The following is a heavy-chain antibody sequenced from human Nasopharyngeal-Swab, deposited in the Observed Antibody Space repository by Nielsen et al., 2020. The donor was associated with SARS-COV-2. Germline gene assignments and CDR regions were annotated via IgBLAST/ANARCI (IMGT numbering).Heavy chain of an antibody. CDR2: IWYDGSNK. CDR3: ARDPGMVRGVIIIRYYYGMDV. Sequence: GESLKISCAASGFTFSSYGMHWVRQAPSKGLEGVAVIWYDGSNKYYADSVKGRFTISRDNSKNTLYLQMNSLRAEDTAVYYCARDPGMVRGVIIIRYYYGMDVWGQGTTVTVSS. V-gene: IGHV3-33*01. CDR1: GFTFSSYG. D-gene: IGHD3-10*01. J-gene: IGHJ6*02.